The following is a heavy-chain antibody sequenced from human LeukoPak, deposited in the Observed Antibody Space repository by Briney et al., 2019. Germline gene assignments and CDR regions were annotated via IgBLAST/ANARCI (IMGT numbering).Heavy chain of an antibody. Sequence: SETLSLTCTVSGGSISSSSYYWGWIRQPPGKGLEWIGSIYYSGSTYYNPSLKSRVTISVDTSKNQFSLKLSSVTAADTAVYYCATEDTPMVKNYWGQGTLVTVSS. D-gene: IGHD5-18*01. CDR2: IYYSGST. CDR3: ATEDTPMVKNY. V-gene: IGHV4-39*01. CDR1: GGSISSSSYY. J-gene: IGHJ4*02.